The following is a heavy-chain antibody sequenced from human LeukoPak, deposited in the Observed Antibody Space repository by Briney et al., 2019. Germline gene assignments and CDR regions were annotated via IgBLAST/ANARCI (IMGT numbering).Heavy chain of an antibody. CDR2: ISGSGGST. V-gene: IGHV3-23*01. CDR1: GFTFSSYA. Sequence: GGTLRLSCAASGFTFSSYAMSWVRQAPGKGLEWVSAISGSGGSTYYADSVKGRFTISRDNAKNSPYLQMNSLRAEDTAVYYCASGAQFKFSGYYGFFDYWGQGTLVTVSS. D-gene: IGHD3-3*01. CDR3: ASGAQFKFSGYYGFFDY. J-gene: IGHJ4*02.